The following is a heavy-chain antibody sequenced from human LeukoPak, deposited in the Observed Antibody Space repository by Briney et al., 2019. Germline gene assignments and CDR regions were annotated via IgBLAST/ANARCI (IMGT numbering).Heavy chain of an antibody. Sequence: SETLSLTCGVSGGSISSRNWWSWVSQPPGKGLEWIGEIYHSGITNYNPSLKSRVTISVDKSKNQFSLKLTSVTAADTAVYYCARLAVVDETIEGFDNWGQGALVPVSS. CDR2: IYHSGIT. J-gene: IGHJ4*02. CDR3: ARLAVVDETIEGFDN. D-gene: IGHD2-15*01. V-gene: IGHV4-4*02. CDR1: GGSISSRNW.